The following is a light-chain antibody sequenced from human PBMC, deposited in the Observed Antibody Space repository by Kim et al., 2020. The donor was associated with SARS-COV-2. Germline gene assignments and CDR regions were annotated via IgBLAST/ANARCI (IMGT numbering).Light chain of an antibody. J-gene: IGLJ2*01. CDR1: SGSIASNY. CDR3: QSYDSSIVV. Sequence: KTVTIASTRSSGSIASNYVQWYQQRPGSAPTTVIYEDNQRPSGVPDRFSGSIDSSSNSASLTISGLKTEDEADYYCQSYDSSIVVFGGGTQLTVL. V-gene: IGLV6-57*03. CDR2: EDN.